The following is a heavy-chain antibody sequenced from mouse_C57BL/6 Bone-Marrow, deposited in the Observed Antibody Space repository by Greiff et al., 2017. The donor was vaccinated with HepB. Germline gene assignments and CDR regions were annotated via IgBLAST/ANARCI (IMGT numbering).Heavy chain of an antibody. CDR3: ARFTTGAMDY. J-gene: IGHJ4*01. Sequence: QQSHGKSLEWIGDINPNNGGTSYNQKFKGKATLTVDKSSSTAYMELRSLTSEDSAVYYCARFTTGAMDYWGQGTSVTVSS. D-gene: IGHD1-1*01. V-gene: IGHV1-26*01. CDR2: INPNNGGT.